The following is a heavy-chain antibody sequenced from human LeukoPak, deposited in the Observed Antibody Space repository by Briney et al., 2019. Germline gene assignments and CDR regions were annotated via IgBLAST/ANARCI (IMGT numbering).Heavy chain of an antibody. CDR3: ARDRTAVGINYDY. D-gene: IGHD6-13*01. J-gene: IGHJ4*02. CDR2: ISSSGSSI. CDR1: GFTFSDYY. Sequence: GGSLRLSCAGSGFTFSDYYMSRIRQAPGKGLEWVSYISSSGSSIYYADSVKGRFTISRDNAKNSLYLQMNSLRAEDTAVYYCARDRTAVGINYDYWGQGTLVTLSS. V-gene: IGHV3-11*01.